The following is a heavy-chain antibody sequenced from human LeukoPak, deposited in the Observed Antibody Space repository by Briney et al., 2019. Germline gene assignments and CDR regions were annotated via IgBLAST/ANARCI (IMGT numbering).Heavy chain of an antibody. Sequence: ASVKVSCKASGYTFTSYYMHWVRQAPGHGLEWMGIINPSGGSTSYAQKFQGRVTMTRDTSTSTVYMELSSLRSEDTAVYYCAIQGLLGAKNPDRRYCSSTSCYRGPYYYYYYMDVWGKGTTVTVSS. CDR3: AIQGLLGAKNPDRRYCSSTSCYRGPYYYYYYMDV. CDR1: GYTFTSYY. D-gene: IGHD2-2*02. J-gene: IGHJ6*03. V-gene: IGHV1-46*03. CDR2: INPSGGST.